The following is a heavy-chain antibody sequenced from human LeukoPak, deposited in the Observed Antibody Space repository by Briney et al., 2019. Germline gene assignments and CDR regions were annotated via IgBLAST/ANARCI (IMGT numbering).Heavy chain of an antibody. Sequence: ASVKVSCKAFGYTFTNYALHWVRQAPGQRLEWMGWINAGNGDTRYSQRFQGRVTITRDTSVSTVDMELSSLRSEDTAVYYCARGYCSSTSCQYYFDYWGQGTLVTVSS. V-gene: IGHV1-3*01. CDR1: GYTFTNYA. D-gene: IGHD2-2*01. J-gene: IGHJ4*02. CDR2: INAGNGDT. CDR3: ARGYCSSTSCQYYFDY.